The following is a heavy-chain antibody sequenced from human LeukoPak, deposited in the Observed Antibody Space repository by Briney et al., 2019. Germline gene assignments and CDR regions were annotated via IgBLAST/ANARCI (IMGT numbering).Heavy chain of an antibody. CDR2: ISSSSSYI. CDR3: ARGPSDGGAWFDP. CDR1: GFTFSHYG. J-gene: IGHJ5*02. D-gene: IGHD3-16*01. V-gene: IGHV3-21*01. Sequence: GGSLRLSCAASGFTFSHYGMSWVRQAPGKGLEWVSSISSSSSYIYYADSVKGRFTISRDNAKNSLYLQMNSLRAEDTAVYYCARGPSDGGAWFDPWGQGTLVTVSS.